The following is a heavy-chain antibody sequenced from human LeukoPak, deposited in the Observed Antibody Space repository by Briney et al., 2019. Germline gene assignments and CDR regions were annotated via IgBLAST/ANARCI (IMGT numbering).Heavy chain of an antibody. D-gene: IGHD3-9*01. CDR3: ATVPSRYFDWLLSTKYFDF. CDR1: GYTFTSYG. V-gene: IGHV1-18*01. Sequence: ASVKVSCKASGYTFTSYGISWVRQAPGQGLEWMGWISAYNGNTNYAQKFQGRVTMTEDTSTDTAYMELSSLRSEGTAVYYCATVPSRYFDWLLSTKYFDFWGQGTLVTVSS. J-gene: IGHJ4*02. CDR2: ISAYNGNT.